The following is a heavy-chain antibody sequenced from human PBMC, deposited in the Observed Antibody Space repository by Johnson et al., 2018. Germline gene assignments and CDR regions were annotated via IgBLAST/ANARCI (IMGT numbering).Heavy chain of an antibody. CDR2: ISSDGSNK. D-gene: IGHD3-3*02. J-gene: IGHJ3*02. V-gene: IGHV3-30-3*01. CDR1: GFTFSSYA. Sequence: QVQLVQSGGGVVQPGRSLRLSCAASGFTFSSYAMHWVRQAPGKGLEWVAVISSDGSNKYYADSVKGRFTISRANSKNTLYLQMNSLRAEDTAVYYCATLSAGAFDIWGQGTMVTVSA. CDR3: ATLSAGAFDI.